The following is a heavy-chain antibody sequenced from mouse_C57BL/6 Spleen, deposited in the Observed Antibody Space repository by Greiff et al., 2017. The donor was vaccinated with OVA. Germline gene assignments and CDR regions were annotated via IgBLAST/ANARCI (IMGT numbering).Heavy chain of an antibody. CDR1: GYTFTSYW. Sequence: QVQLQQSGAELVRPGTSVKLSCKASGYTFTSYWMHWVKQRPGQGLEWIGVIDPSDSYTNYNQKFKGTATLTVDTSSSTAYMQLSRLTSEDLAVYYCARSRRRSRNDYFDYWGQGTTRTVSS. D-gene: IGHD1-1*01. V-gene: IGHV1-59*01. CDR3: ARSRRRSRNDYFDY. J-gene: IGHJ2*01. CDR2: IDPSDSYT.